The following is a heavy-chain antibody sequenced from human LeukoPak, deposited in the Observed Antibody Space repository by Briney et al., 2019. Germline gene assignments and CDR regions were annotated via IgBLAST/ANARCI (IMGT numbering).Heavy chain of an antibody. CDR3: AKEEGIAVAGTSPIPAYYYYMDV. CDR1: GFTFSSYG. J-gene: IGHJ6*03. CDR2: IWYDGSNK. Sequence: GRSLRLSCAASGFTFSSYGRHWVRQAPGKGLEWVAVIWYDGSNKYYADSVKGRFTISRDNSKNTLYLQMNSLRAEDAAVYYCAKEEGIAVAGTSPIPAYYYYMDVWGKGTTVTVSS. V-gene: IGHV3-33*06. D-gene: IGHD6-19*01.